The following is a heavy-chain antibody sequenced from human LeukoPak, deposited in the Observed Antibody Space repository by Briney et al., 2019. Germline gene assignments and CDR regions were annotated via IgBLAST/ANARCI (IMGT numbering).Heavy chain of an antibody. V-gene: IGHV4-59*01. J-gene: IGHJ5*02. Sequence: SETLSLTCTVSGGSISSYYWSWIRQPPGKGLEWIGYIYYSGSTNYNPSLKSRVTISVDTSKNQFSLTLSSVTAADTAVYYCASQRRGGSGSYWFDPWGQGTLVTVSS. CDR3: ASQRRGGSGSYWFDP. D-gene: IGHD3-10*01. CDR1: GGSISSYY. CDR2: IYYSGST.